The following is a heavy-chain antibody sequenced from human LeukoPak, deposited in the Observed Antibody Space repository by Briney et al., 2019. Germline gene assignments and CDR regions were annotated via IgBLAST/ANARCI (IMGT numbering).Heavy chain of an antibody. CDR1: GFTFSNYS. V-gene: IGHV3-21*01. Sequence: PGGSLRLSCAASGFTFSNYSMNWVRQAPGKGLEWVSSISSSSSYMYDSDSVKGRFTISRDNAKNSLYLLMNSLRAEDTAVYYCARDCERSYFHSGPPHSGYMDVWGKGTTVIVS. J-gene: IGHJ6*03. CDR2: ISSSSSYM. CDR3: ARDCERSYFHSGPPHSGYMDV. D-gene: IGHD1-26*01.